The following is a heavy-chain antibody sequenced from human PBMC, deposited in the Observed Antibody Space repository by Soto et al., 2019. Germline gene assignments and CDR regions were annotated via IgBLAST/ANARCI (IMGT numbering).Heavy chain of an antibody. J-gene: IGHJ4*02. CDR2: IYYIGSK. V-gene: IGHV4-39*01. CDR3: GGQDYGAKGYYFEN. CDR1: GDSITPKNYH. D-gene: IGHD4-17*01. Sequence: PSQTLSLTCTVSGDSITPKNYHWAWLRQTRGKGVEWIGSIYYIGSKYYNSSLKSRVTVSIDTSKTQFSLKLNSVSAADKAVYFCGGQDYGAKGYYFENWGQGAVVSVSS.